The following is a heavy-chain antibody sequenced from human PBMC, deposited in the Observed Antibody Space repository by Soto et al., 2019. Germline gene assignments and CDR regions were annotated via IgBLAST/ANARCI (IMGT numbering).Heavy chain of an antibody. CDR3: AHSIAPRIFDY. D-gene: IGHD6-13*01. CDR2: IYWDDDE. J-gene: IGHJ4*02. V-gene: IGHV2-5*02. CDR1: GFSLSTSGVG. Sequence: SGPTLVNPTQALTLTCTFSGFSLSTSGVGVGWIRQPPGKALEWLALIYWDDDERYSPSLKSRLTITKDTSKNQVVLKMTNMDPVDTATYYCAHSIAPRIFDYWGQGTLVTVSS.